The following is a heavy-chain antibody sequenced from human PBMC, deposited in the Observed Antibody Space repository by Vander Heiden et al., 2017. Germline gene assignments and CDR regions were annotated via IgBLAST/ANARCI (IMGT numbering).Heavy chain of an antibody. CDR3: AKDRRLREGYYYGAADS. Sequence: QVQLVESGGGVVQPGRSLRLSCEACSIVFSAYDIHWFRQAPGKGLEWLGFKTDDGRNTYDTDSVKGRFTISRDNSKNTLSLQMNSLRAGDTAVYYCAKDRRLREGYYYGAADSWGQGTVVTVSS. D-gene: IGHD5-12*01. J-gene: IGHJ3*02. CDR1: SIVFSAYD. CDR2: KTDDGRNT. V-gene: IGHV3-30*18.